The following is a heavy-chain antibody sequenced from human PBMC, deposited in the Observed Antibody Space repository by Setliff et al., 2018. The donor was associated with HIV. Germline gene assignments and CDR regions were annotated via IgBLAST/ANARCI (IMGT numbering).Heavy chain of an antibody. CDR2: IIPIFGTA. CDR3: ARGGPVLLWFGELYNYYYYMDV. J-gene: IGHJ6*03. Sequence: EASVKVSCKASADTFSSHVISWFRQAPGQGLEWMGGIIPIFGTANFPQQFQGRVTMTRDTSTSTVYMELSSLRSEDTAVYYCARGGPVLLWFGELYNYYYYMDVWGKGTTVTVSS. CDR1: ADTFSSHV. V-gene: IGHV1-69*05. D-gene: IGHD3-10*01.